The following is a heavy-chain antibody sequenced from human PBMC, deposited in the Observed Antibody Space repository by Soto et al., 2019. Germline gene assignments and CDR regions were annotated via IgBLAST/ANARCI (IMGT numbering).Heavy chain of an antibody. D-gene: IGHD3-3*01. J-gene: IGHJ4*02. Sequence: PSETLSLTCAVSGVSISSGNWWTWVRQPPGKGLEWIGEINHSGSTNYNPSLKSRVTISVDTSKNQFSLKLSSVTAADTAVYYCARGRLLRFLEWLLSSPFDYWGQGTLVTVSS. CDR2: INHSGST. V-gene: IGHV4-4*02. CDR1: GVSISSGNW. CDR3: ARGRLLRFLEWLLSSPFDY.